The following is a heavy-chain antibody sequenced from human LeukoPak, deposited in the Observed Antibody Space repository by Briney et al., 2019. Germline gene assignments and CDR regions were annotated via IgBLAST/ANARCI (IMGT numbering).Heavy chain of an antibody. CDR1: GFTFSSYS. J-gene: IGHJ6*02. D-gene: IGHD6-13*01. V-gene: IGHV3-21*01. CDR3: AGFPSSWYVRHYYGMDV. Sequence: PGGSLRLSCAASGFTFSSYSMNWVRQAPGKGVEWVSSISSSSSYIYYADSVKGRFPISRDNAKNSLYLQMNSLRAEDTAVYYCAGFPSSWYVRHYYGMDVWGQGTTVTVSS. CDR2: ISSSSSYI.